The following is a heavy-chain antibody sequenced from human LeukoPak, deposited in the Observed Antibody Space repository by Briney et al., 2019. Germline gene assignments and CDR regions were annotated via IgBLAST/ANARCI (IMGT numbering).Heavy chain of an antibody. J-gene: IGHJ4*02. V-gene: IGHV3-23*01. CDR2: ISSGGGST. CDR1: GFTFSSHA. Sequence: GGSLRLSCAASGFTFSSHAMSWVRQAPGKGLEWVSGISSGGGSTYYADSVKGRFTISRDNAKNSLYLQMNSLRAEDTAVYYCAGGRGSTVLQDWGQGTLVTVSS. CDR3: AGGRGSTVLQD. D-gene: IGHD4-17*01.